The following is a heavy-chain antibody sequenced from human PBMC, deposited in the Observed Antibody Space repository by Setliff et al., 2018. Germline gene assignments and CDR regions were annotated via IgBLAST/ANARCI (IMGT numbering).Heavy chain of an antibody. CDR3: ARDLWDMYSSSSGNLDY. CDR2: INPSGGST. Sequence: ASVKVSCKASGYTFTSYYMHWVRQAPGQGLEWMGIINPSGGSTSYAQKFQGRVTMTRDTSTSTVYMELSSLRSEDTAMYYCARDLWDMYSSSSGNLDYWGQGTLVTVSS. D-gene: IGHD6-6*01. J-gene: IGHJ4*02. CDR1: GYTFTSYY. V-gene: IGHV1-46*01.